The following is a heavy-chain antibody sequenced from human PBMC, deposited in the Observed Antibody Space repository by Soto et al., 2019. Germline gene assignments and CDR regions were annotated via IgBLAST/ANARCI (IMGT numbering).Heavy chain of an antibody. Sequence: PGESLKISCQVSGYTFTIYWIGWVRQMPGKGLEWMGIIYPSDSDTRYSPSFQGQVTISADQSINTAYLQWDSLKASDTAIYYCARPANTVADHFDLWGQEPRSPSPQ. CDR2: IYPSDSDT. CDR1: GYTFTIYW. J-gene: IGHJ4*01. V-gene: IGHV5-51*01. D-gene: IGHD4-17*01. CDR3: ARPANTVADHFDL.